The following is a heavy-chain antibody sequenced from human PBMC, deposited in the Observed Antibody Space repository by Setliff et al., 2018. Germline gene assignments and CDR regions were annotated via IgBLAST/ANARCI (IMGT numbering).Heavy chain of an antibody. V-gene: IGHV4-34*01. J-gene: IGHJ5*02. CDR2: INYSGRT. CDR3: ARGAGECSGNYYR. D-gene: IGHD3-22*01. Sequence: PSETLSLTCGVYGGSFSGYFWTWIRQPPGKGLEWIGEINYSGRTNYNPSFKSRVIISADTSKNQFSLKLTSVTAADAGVYYCARGAGECSGNYYRWGQGALVTVSS. CDR1: GGSFSGYF.